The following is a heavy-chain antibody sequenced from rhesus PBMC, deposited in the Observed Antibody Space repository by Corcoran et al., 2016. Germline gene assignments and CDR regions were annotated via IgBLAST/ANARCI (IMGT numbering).Heavy chain of an antibody. D-gene: IGHD3-28*01. CDR3: ARRPYYYDSGYFY. J-gene: IGHJ4*01. CDR2: ISGSSGST. CDR1: GYSISSGYY. Sequence: QVQLQESGPGLVKPSETLSLTCAVSGYSISSGYYWGWIRQPPGKGLEYIGYISGSSGSTYYNPSLNSRVTISKDTSKNQFSLQLSSVTAADTAVYYCARRPYYYDSGYFYWGQGVLVTVSS. V-gene: IGHV4-99*01.